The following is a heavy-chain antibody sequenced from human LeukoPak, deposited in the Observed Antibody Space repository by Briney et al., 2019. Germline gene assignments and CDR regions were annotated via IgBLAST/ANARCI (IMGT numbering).Heavy chain of an antibody. CDR3: ARAAKSDYDILTGYCFDY. J-gene: IGHJ4*02. D-gene: IGHD3-9*01. CDR1: GGSFSGYY. V-gene: IGHV4-34*01. CDR2: INHSGST. Sequence: PSETLSLTCAVYGGSFSGYYWSWIRQPPGKGLEWIGEINHSGSTNYNPSLKSGVTISVDTSKNQFSLKLSSVTAADTAVYYCARAAKSDYDILTGYCFDYWGQGTLVTVSS.